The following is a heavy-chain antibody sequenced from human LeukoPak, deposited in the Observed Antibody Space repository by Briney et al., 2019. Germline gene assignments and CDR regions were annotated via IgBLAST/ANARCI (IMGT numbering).Heavy chain of an antibody. Sequence: ASVKVSCKASGYTFTSYDINWVRQATGQGLEWMGWVNPNSGNTGYAQKFQGRVTMTRNTSISTAYMELSSLRSEDTAVYYCARGLFYYDSSGPYYYYYMDVWGKGTTVTVSS. V-gene: IGHV1-8*01. CDR3: ARGLFYYDSSGPYYYYYMDV. D-gene: IGHD3-22*01. CDR2: VNPNSGNT. J-gene: IGHJ6*03. CDR1: GYTFTSYD.